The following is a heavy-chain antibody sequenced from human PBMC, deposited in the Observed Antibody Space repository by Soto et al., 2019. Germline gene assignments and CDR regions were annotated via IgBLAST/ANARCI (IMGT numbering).Heavy chain of an antibody. CDR3: ARAGYSGYDWNWFDP. CDR1: GVSISSYY. V-gene: IGHV4-59*01. Sequence: SETLSLTCTVSGVSISSYYWSWIRQPPGKGLEWIGYIYYSGSTNYNPSLKSRVTISVDTSKNQFSLKLSSVTAADTAVYYCARAGYSGYDWNWFDPWGQGTLVTVSS. CDR2: IYYSGST. D-gene: IGHD5-12*01. J-gene: IGHJ5*02.